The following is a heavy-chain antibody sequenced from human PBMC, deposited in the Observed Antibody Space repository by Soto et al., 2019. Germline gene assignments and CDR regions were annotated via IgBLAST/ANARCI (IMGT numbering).Heavy chain of an antibody. D-gene: IGHD2-15*01. CDR3: TLNHCAGGGCYDRDY. CDR1: DESVTSPGDY. V-gene: IGHV4-31*11. CDR2: ISSGGSP. J-gene: IGHJ1*01. Sequence: SETLSLTCDVSDESVTSPGDYWNWIRQRPDTGLEWIGYISSGGSPFYNPSLKSRVSISLDTSKNVISLALRSVTAADTAVYYCTLNHCAGGGCYDRDYWGRGTRVTVSS.